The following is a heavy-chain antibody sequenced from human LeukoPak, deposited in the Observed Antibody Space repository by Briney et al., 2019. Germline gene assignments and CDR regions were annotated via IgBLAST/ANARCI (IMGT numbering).Heavy chain of an antibody. Sequence: PSETLSLTCTVSGGSISSSSYYWGWIRQPPGKGLEWIGSIYYSGSTYYNPSLKSRVTISVDTSKNQFSLRLSSVTAADTAVYYCARTTGSFYFYYYMDVWGKGTTVTVSS. CDR1: GGSISSSSYY. J-gene: IGHJ6*03. D-gene: IGHD3-10*01. V-gene: IGHV4-39*07. CDR3: ARTTGSFYFYYYMDV. CDR2: IYYSGST.